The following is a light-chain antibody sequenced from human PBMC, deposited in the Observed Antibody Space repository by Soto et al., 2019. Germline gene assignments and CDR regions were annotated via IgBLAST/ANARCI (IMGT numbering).Light chain of an antibody. V-gene: IGKV1-33*01. CDR3: QQYDNFPRAIN. CDR2: DAS. CDR1: QDISNY. Sequence: DIQMPQSPSSLSASVGDRVTISCQAIQDISNYLHWYQQKPGKAPKLLIYDASNLETGVPSRFSGSGSGTDFTFTISSLQPEDIATYYCQQYDNFPRAINFGQGTRLEIK. J-gene: IGKJ5*01.